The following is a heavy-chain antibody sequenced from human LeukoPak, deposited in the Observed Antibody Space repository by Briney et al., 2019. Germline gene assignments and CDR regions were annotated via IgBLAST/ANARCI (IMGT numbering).Heavy chain of an antibody. D-gene: IGHD3-3*01. Sequence: ASVKVSCKASGYTFNSYGISWVRQAPGQGLEWMGWISAYNGNTNYAQKLQGRVTMTTDTSTSTAYMELRSLRSDDTAVYYCARDLSELRFLEWLSHDNWFDPWGQGTLVTVSS. V-gene: IGHV1-18*01. CDR3: ARDLSELRFLEWLSHDNWFDP. CDR1: GYTFNSYG. CDR2: ISAYNGNT. J-gene: IGHJ5*02.